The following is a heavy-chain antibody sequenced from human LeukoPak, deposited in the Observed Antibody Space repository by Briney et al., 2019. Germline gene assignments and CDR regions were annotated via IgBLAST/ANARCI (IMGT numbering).Heavy chain of an antibody. J-gene: IGHJ4*02. V-gene: IGHV3-23*01. Sequence: GGSLRLSCAASGFTFSSYAMSWVRQAPGKGLEWVSEISDSDDSIDYADFVKGRFTISRDNSKNTLYLQMNSLRAEDTAVYYCARESGSYYGVTLDYWGQGTLVTVSS. CDR3: ARESGSYYGVTLDY. CDR2: ISDSDDSI. D-gene: IGHD1-26*01. CDR1: GFTFSSYA.